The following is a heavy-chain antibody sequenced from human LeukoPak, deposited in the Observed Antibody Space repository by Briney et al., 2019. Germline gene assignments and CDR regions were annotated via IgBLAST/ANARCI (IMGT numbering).Heavy chain of an antibody. CDR3: ATIWHDGYNPFDY. V-gene: IGHV4-59*01. J-gene: IGHJ4*02. CDR1: GGSISHYY. D-gene: IGHD5-24*01. Sequence: SETLSLTCTVSGGSISHYYWSWMRQPPGRGLEWVACTHFAGSTNYSPSLKRHDTISIVTSKNQFSLDLSSVTASGTAVDYCATIWHDGYNPFDYWGQGTLVTVSS. CDR2: THFAGST.